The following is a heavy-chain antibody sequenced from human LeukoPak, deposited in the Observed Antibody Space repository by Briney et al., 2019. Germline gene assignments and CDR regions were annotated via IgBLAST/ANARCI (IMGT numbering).Heavy chain of an antibody. Sequence: PGGSLRLSCEASGFSFSTYEMNWVRQAPGKGLEWVSYITSSGATIYYADSVKGRFTISRDNSKNTLFLQMNSLRAGDTAVYYCAKRVFVATIWSAFDIWGLGTRVTVSS. D-gene: IGHD5-24*01. CDR2: ITSSGATI. J-gene: IGHJ3*02. CDR1: GFSFSTYE. CDR3: AKRVFVATIWSAFDI. V-gene: IGHV3-48*03.